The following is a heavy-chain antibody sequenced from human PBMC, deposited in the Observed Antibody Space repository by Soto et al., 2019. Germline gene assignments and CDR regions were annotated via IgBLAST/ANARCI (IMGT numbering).Heavy chain of an antibody. Sequence: PSFQGHVTISADKSISTAYLQWSSLKASDTAMYYCATPPVAGSDGMDVWGQGTTVTVSS. D-gene: IGHD1-1*01. CDR3: ATPPVAGSDGMDV. V-gene: IGHV5-10-1*01. J-gene: IGHJ6*02.